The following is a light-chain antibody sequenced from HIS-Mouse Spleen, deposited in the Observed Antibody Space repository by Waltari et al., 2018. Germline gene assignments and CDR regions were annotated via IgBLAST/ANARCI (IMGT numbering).Light chain of an antibody. CDR3: QWSYSTPNT. CDR2: AAS. CDR1: QSISSY. V-gene: IGKV1-39*01. Sequence: DIQMTQSPSSLSASVGDRVTITCRASQSISSYLNWYQQKPGKAPKLLIYAASSLQSGDPSRFSGSGSGTDFTLTISSLQPEDFATYYCQWSYSTPNTFGQGTKLEIK. J-gene: IGKJ2*01.